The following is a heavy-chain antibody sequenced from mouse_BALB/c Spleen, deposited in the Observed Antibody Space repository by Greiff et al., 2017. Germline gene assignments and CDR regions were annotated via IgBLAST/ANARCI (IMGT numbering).Heavy chain of an antibody. V-gene: IGHV1-66*01. D-gene: IGHD4-1*01. CDR2: IFPGSGNT. Sequence: QVHVKQSGPELVKPGASVKISRKASGYSFTSYYIHWVKQRPGQGLEWIGWIFPGSGNTKYNEKFKGKATLTADTSSSTAYMQLSSLTSEDSAVYFCASSNWDYFDYWGQGTTLTVSS. CDR3: ASSNWDYFDY. J-gene: IGHJ2*01. CDR1: GYSFTSYY.